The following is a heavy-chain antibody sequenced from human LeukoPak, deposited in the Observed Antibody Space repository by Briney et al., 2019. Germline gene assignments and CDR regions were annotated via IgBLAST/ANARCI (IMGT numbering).Heavy chain of an antibody. D-gene: IGHD3-16*01. CDR3: ARGDYVWGSYRFDY. J-gene: IGHJ4*02. CDR1: GGSISSTSYY. V-gene: IGHV4-39*07. Sequence: SETLSLTCTVSGGSISSTSYYWVWIRQPPGQGLEWIGSIYYSGSTYYNPSLKSRVTISVDTSKNQFSLKLTSVTAADTAVYYCARGDYVWGSYRFDYWGQGTLVTVSS. CDR2: IYYSGST.